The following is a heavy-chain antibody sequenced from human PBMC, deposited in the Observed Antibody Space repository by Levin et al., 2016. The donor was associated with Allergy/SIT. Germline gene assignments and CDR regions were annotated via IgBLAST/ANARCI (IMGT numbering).Heavy chain of an antibody. J-gene: IGHJ4*02. CDR1: GFTFSVNY. CDR2: IKHDGSEK. Sequence: GESLKISCAASGFTFSVNYMSWVRQAPGKGLEWVANIKHDGSEKYYVDSVKGRFTISRDNAKNSLYLQMNSLRPEDTAVYYCARGVGIDYWGQGTLVTVSS. D-gene: IGHD3-10*01. V-gene: IGHV3-7*01. CDR3: ARGVGIDY.